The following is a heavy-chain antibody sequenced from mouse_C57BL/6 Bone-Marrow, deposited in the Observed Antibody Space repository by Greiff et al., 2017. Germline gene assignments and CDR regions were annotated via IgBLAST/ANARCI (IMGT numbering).Heavy chain of an antibody. CDR2: ISYDGSN. V-gene: IGHV3-6*01. J-gene: IGHJ4*01. CDR3: AREGGLRRDYAMDY. CDR1: GYSITSGYY. Sequence: DVKLQESGPGLVKPSQSLSLTCSVTGYSITSGYYWNWIRQFPGNKLEWMGYISYDGSNNYNPSLKNRISITRDTSKNQFFLKLNSVTTEDTATYYCAREGGLRRDYAMDYWGQGTSVTVSS. D-gene: IGHD2-4*01.